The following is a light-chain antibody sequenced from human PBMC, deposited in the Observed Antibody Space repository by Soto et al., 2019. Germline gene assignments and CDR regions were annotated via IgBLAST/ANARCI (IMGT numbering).Light chain of an antibody. J-gene: IGKJ1*01. V-gene: IGKV1-5*01. Sequence: DSQMTQAAAALSASVGDRVTITCRASQSVSRWLAWYQQTPGKVPKLLIYDASSLESGVPSRFSGSGSGTEFTLTISSLQPDDFAPYYCPQYTSYWTFGPGPKVDIK. CDR3: PQYTSYWT. CDR2: DAS. CDR1: QSVSRW.